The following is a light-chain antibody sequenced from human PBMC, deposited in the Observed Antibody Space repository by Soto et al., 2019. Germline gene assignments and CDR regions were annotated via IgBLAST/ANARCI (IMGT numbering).Light chain of an antibody. J-gene: IGLJ3*02. CDR2: STN. V-gene: IGLV1-44*01. CDR3: ADWDDTLSAWV. Sequence: QSVLTQPPSVSGTPGQRVTISCSGSTSNIGSNTVHWYQQSPGTAPKVLMYSTNQRPSGVPERFSGSKSGTSASLAISGLQSADDADYFCADWDDTLSAWVLGGGTKRTVL. CDR1: TSNIGSNT.